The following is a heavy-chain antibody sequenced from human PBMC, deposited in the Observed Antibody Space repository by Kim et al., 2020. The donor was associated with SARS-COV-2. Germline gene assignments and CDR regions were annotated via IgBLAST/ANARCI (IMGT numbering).Heavy chain of an antibody. D-gene: IGHD5-12*01. J-gene: IGHJ6*02. Sequence: EGVAFIAYEGSKKQYLDSLKGRLTVTRDYSKNTLYLQMNSLTAEDTGVYYCAKQGYIVGLNTYYGMDLWGQGTTVTVSS. V-gene: IGHV3-30*18. CDR3: AKQGYIVGLNTYYGMDL. CDR2: IAYEGSKK.